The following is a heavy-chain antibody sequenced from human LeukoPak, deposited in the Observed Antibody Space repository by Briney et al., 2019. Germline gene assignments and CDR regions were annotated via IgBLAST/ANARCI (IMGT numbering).Heavy chain of an antibody. Sequence: PGGSLRLSCAASGFTFSSYAMSWVRQAPGKGLEWVSAISGSADRTYYADSVKGRFTISRDNSKNTLYLQMNSLRPEDTAIYYCAKESPYGSGSRNYYFHCWGQGTLVTVSS. CDR1: GFTFSSYA. J-gene: IGHJ4*02. CDR2: ISGSADRT. CDR3: AKESPYGSGSRNYYFHC. D-gene: IGHD3-10*01. V-gene: IGHV3-23*01.